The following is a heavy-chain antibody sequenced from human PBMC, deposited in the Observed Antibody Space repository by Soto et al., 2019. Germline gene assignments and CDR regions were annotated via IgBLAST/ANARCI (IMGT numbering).Heavy chain of an antibody. CDR2: IIPIFGTP. CDR1: GGIFSTYA. V-gene: IGHV1-69*01. J-gene: IGHJ4*02. CDR3: ARDRDYYGSGNYYNRIDF. Sequence: QVQLVQSGAEVKKPGSSVKVSCKASGGIFSTYAISWLRQAPGQGLEWMGGIIPIFGTPNYAQRFQGRVTITADESTSTAYMELSRLRYEDTAVYYCARDRDYYGSGNYYNRIDFWGQGTLVTVSS. D-gene: IGHD3-10*01.